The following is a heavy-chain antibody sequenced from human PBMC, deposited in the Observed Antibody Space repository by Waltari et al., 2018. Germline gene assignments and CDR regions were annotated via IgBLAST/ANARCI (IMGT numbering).Heavy chain of an antibody. CDR1: GYTFTGYY. V-gene: IGHV1-2*02. Sequence: QVQLVQSGAEVKKPGASVKVSCKASGYTFTGYYMHWVRQAPGQGLEWMGWNNPNSGGTNYAQKFQGRVTMTRDTSISTAYMELSRLRSDDTAVYYCARVLRVVTAKNGMDVWGQGTTVTVSS. D-gene: IGHD2-21*02. J-gene: IGHJ6*02. CDR3: ARVLRVVTAKNGMDV. CDR2: NNPNSGGT.